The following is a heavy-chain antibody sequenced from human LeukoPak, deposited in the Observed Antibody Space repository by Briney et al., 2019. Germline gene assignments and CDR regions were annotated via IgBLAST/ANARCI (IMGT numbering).Heavy chain of an antibody. CDR3: VKGGCDFVEVAYFDF. J-gene: IGHJ4*02. D-gene: IGHD5-12*01. CDR2: IIASSGST. V-gene: IGHV3-23*01. Sequence: GGSLRLSCAASGFSFNSYAMGWVRQAPGKGLEWVSIIIASSGSTFYADSVKGRFTISRDNSKNTLYLQMNSLRVEDTAVYYCVKGGCDFVEVAYFDFWGQGTLVTVSS. CDR1: GFSFNSYA.